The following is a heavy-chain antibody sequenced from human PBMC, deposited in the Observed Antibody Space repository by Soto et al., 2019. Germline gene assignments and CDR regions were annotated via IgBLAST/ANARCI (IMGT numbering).Heavy chain of an antibody. CDR2: INHSGST. CDR3: ARYYVWGSYRPAYYFDY. V-gene: IGHV4-34*01. Sequence: SETLSLTCAVYGGSFSGYYWSWIRQPPGKGLEWIGEINHSGSTNYNPSLKSRVTISVDTSKNQFSLKLSSVTAADTAVYYCARYYVWGSYRPAYYFDYWGQGTLVTVSS. J-gene: IGHJ4*02. CDR1: GGSFSGYY. D-gene: IGHD3-16*02.